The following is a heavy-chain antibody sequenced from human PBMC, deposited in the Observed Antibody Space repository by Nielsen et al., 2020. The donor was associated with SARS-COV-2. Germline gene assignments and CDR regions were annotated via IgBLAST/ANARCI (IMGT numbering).Heavy chain of an antibody. CDR2: IYYSGST. V-gene: IGHV4-39*07. J-gene: IGHJ5*02. CDR3: ARVGTTVVTHWFDP. CDR1: GGSISSSSYY. Sequence: SETLSLTCTVSGGSISSSSYYWGWIRQPPGEGLEWIGSIYYSGSTYYNPSLKSRVTISVDTSKNQFSLKLSSVTAADTAVYYCARVGTTVVTHWFDPWGQGTLVTVSS. D-gene: IGHD4-23*01.